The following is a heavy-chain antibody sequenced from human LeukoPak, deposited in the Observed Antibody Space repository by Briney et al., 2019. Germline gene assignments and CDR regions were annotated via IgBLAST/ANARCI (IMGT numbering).Heavy chain of an antibody. D-gene: IGHD3-3*01. CDR2: ISYDGSNK. J-gene: IGHJ4*02. V-gene: IGHV3-30*01. CDR1: GFTFSSYA. Sequence: GGSLRLSCAASGFTFSSYAMHWVRQAPGKGLEWVAVISYDGSNKYYADSVKGRFTISRDNSKNTLYLQMNSLRAEDTAVYYCAREGITILALDYWGQGTLVTVSS. CDR3: AREGITILALDY.